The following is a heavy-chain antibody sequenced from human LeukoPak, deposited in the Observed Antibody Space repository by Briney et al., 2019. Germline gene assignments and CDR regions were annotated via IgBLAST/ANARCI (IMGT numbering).Heavy chain of an antibody. J-gene: IGHJ4*02. CDR2: ISSGSSSV. CDR3: ARPVDYNAGDY. V-gene: IGHV3-48*04. CDR1: GFTFSAYT. D-gene: IGHD5-12*01. Sequence: PGGSLRLSCSASGFTFSAYTMNWVRQAPGQGLEWVSYISSGSSSVNYADSVKGRFTISRDNAKNSLYLQMNSLRAEDTAVYYCARPVDYNAGDYWGQGTLVTVSS.